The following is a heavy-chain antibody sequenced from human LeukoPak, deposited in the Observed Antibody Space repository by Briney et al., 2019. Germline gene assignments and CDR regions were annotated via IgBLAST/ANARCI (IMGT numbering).Heavy chain of an antibody. CDR2: IYHSGST. J-gene: IGHJ4*02. CDR3: ARVGDYYGSSDY. Sequence: SENLSLTCAVSGGSISSSNWWSWVRQPPGKGLEWIGEIYHSGSTNYNPSLKSRVTISVDKSKNQFSLKLSSVTAADTAVYYCARVGDYYGSSDYWGQGTLVTVSS. CDR1: GGSISSSNW. D-gene: IGHD3-10*01. V-gene: IGHV4-4*02.